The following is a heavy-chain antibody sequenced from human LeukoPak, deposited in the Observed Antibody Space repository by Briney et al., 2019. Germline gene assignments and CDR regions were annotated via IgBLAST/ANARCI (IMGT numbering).Heavy chain of an antibody. CDR3: ARRGEGTSMSRFDY. J-gene: IGHJ4*02. D-gene: IGHD3-22*01. CDR2: IYYSGST. Sequence: SETLSLTCTVSGGSISSSSYYWGWIRQPPGKGLEWIGSIYYSGSTYYDPPLKSRVTISVDTSKKQFSLKLSSVTAADTAVYYCARRGEGTSMSRFDYWGQGTLVTVSS. CDR1: GGSISSSSYY. V-gene: IGHV4-39*01.